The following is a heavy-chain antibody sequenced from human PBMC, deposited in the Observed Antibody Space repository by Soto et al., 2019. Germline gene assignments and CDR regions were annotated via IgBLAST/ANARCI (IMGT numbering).Heavy chain of an antibody. CDR2: INHLETT. V-gene: IGHV4-30-2*01. CDR1: GASITFGGYS. J-gene: IGHJ4*02. D-gene: IGHD1-26*01. CDR3: ARGGGSDSFDY. Sequence: KTSETLSLTCTVSGASITFGGYSWSWIRQTPGKGLEWIGYINHLETTFYNPSFESRLTLSIDRAKNQFSLKLHSTSAADRAVYFCARGGGSDSFDYWGQGILVTVSS.